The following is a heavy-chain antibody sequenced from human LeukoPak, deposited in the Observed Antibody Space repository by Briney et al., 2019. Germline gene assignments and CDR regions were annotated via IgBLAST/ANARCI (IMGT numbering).Heavy chain of an antibody. J-gene: IGHJ4*02. CDR2: MNPNSGNT. V-gene: IGHV1-8*01. CDR1: GYTFTSYD. Sequence: GASVKVSCEASGYTFTSYDINWVRQATGQGLEWMGWMNPNSGNTGYAQKFQGRVTMTRNTSISTAYMELSSLRSEDTAVYYCASLVPYYGSGSYYKTFDYWGQGTLVTVSS. D-gene: IGHD3-10*01. CDR3: ASLVPYYGSGSYYKTFDY.